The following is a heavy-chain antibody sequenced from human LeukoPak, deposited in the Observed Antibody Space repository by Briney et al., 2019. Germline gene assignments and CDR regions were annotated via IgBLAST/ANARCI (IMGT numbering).Heavy chain of an antibody. CDR3: AGVVGGSYYY. CDR2: SRNKAKSYTT. CDR1: GFTFSDYY. V-gene: IGHV3-72*01. Sequence: PGGSLRLSCAASGFTFSDYYMDCVRQAPGKGLEWVGRSRNKAKSYTTEYAASVKGRFTISRDDSKNSLHLQMNSLKTEDTAVYYCAGVVGGSYYYWGQGTLVTVSS. J-gene: IGHJ4*02. D-gene: IGHD1-26*01.